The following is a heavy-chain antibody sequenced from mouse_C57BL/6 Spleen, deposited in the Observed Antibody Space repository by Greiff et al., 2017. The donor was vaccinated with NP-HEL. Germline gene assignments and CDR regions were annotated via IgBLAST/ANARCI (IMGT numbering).Heavy chain of an antibody. D-gene: IGHD2-3*01. Sequence: QVQLKQSGAELVRPGTSVKVSCKASGYAFTNYLIEWVKQRPGQGLEWIGVINPGSGGTNYNEKFKGKATLTADKSSSTAYMQLSSLTSEDSAVYFCAREDDGYSHAMDYWGQGTSVTVSS. J-gene: IGHJ4*01. CDR1: GYAFTNYL. CDR2: INPGSGGT. V-gene: IGHV1-54*01. CDR3: AREDDGYSHAMDY.